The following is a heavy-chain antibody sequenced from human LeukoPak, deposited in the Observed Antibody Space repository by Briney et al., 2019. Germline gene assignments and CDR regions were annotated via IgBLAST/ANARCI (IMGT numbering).Heavy chain of an antibody. J-gene: IGHJ4*02. V-gene: IGHV4-34*01. CDR2: INHSGST. CDR1: GGSFSGYY. D-gene: IGHD1-26*01. CDR3: ARQGGSYHNFDY. Sequence: PSETLSLTSAVYGGSFSGYYWSWIRQPPGKGLEWIGEINHSGSTNYNPSLKSRVTISVDTSKNQFSLKLSSVSAADTGVYYCARQGGSYHNFDYWGQGTLVTVSS.